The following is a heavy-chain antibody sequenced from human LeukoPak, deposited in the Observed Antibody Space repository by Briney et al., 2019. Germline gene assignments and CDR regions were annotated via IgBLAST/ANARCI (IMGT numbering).Heavy chain of an antibody. V-gene: IGHV4-59*01. CDR3: AKINLGPSDY. Sequence: SETLSLTCTASGGSISSYYWSWIRQPPGKGLEWIGYIYYSGSTNYNPSLKSRVTISVDTSKNQFSLKLSSVTAADTAVYYCAKINLGPSDYWGQGTLVTVSS. J-gene: IGHJ4*02. CDR1: GGSISSYY. CDR2: IYYSGST.